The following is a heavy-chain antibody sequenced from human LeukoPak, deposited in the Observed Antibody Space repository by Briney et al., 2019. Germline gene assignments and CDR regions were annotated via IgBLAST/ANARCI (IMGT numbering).Heavy chain of an antibody. V-gene: IGHV3-21*01. CDR1: GFTFSSYS. CDR2: ISSSSSYI. J-gene: IGHJ4*02. Sequence: GGSLRLSCAASGFTFSSYSMNWVRQAPGKGLEWVSSISSSSSYIYYADSVKGRFTISRDNAKNSLYLQMNSLRAEDTAAYYCARDHHRYCSSTSCYDGVDYWGQGTLVTVSS. D-gene: IGHD2-2*01. CDR3: ARDHHRYCSSTSCYDGVDY.